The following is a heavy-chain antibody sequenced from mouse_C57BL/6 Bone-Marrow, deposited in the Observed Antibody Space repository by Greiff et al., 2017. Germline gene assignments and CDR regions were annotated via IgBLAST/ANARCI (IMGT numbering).Heavy chain of an antibody. Sequence: QVQLKESGAELAKPGASVKLSCKASGYTFTSYWMHWVKQRPGQGLEWIGYINPSSGYTKYNQKFKDKATLTADKSSSTAYMQLSSLTYEDSAVYYCARVMTTVERDDWGQGTTLTVSS. CDR1: GYTFTSYW. D-gene: IGHD1-1*01. J-gene: IGHJ2*01. CDR3: ARVMTTVERDD. V-gene: IGHV1-7*01. CDR2: INPSSGYT.